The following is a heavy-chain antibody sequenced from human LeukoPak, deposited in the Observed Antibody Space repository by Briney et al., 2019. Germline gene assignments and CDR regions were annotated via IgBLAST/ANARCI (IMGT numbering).Heavy chain of an antibody. J-gene: IGHJ4*02. Sequence: GESLKISCKGSGYTFTKYWIGWVRQVPGKGLEWMGIIWPGDSDTKYSPSFQGQVTISDDKSISTTYLQWSSLRASDTAIYYCARQYYDILTGYYIHFDYWGQGTLVTVSS. D-gene: IGHD3-9*01. V-gene: IGHV5-51*01. CDR1: GYTFTKYW. CDR3: ARQYYDILTGYYIHFDY. CDR2: IWPGDSDT.